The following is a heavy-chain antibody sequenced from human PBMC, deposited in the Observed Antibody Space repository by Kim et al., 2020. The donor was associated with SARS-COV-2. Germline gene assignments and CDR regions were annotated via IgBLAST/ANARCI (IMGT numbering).Heavy chain of an antibody. Sequence: ASVKVSCKVSGYTLTELSMHWVRQAPGKGLEWMGGFDPEDGATNYAQKFQGRVTMTEDTSTDTAYMELSSLRSEDTAVYYCATAPPMGATAWWFDPWGQGSLVTVSP. CDR1: GYTLTELS. CDR2: FDPEDGAT. J-gene: IGHJ5*02. D-gene: IGHD1-26*01. V-gene: IGHV1-24*01. CDR3: ATAPPMGATAWWFDP.